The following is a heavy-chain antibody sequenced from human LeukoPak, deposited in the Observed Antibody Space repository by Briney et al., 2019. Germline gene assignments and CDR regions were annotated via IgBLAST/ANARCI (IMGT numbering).Heavy chain of an antibody. CDR2: IIPIFGTA. J-gene: IGHJ5*02. D-gene: IGHD3-3*01. CDR3: ASSRITIFGVVISGWFDP. CDR1: GGTFSSYA. Sequence: SVKVSCKASGGTFSSYAISWVRQAPGQGLEWMGGIIPIFGTANYAQKFQGRVTITADESTSTAYMELSSLRSEDTAVYYCASSRITIFGVVISGWFDPWGQGTLVTVSS. V-gene: IGHV1-69*13.